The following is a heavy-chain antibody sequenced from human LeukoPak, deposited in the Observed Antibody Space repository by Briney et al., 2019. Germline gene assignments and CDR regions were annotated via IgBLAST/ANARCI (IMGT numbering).Heavy chain of an antibody. CDR2: IYYTGRT. J-gene: IGHJ5*02. CDR1: GGSISYYY. CDR3: ARGGTYNDILSFDP. Sequence: SETLSLTCTVSGGSISYYYWTWLRQSPGKGLEWIGQIYYTGRTYYNPSLEGRVTISLDTSRIQFSLIMTSVTAADTAMYYCARGGTYNDILSFDPWGQGTLVSVSS. V-gene: IGHV4-59*01. D-gene: IGHD3-9*01.